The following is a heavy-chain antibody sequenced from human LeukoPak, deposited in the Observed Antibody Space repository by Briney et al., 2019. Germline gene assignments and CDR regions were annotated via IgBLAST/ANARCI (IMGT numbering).Heavy chain of an antibody. CDR3: ARAALYCSSTSCYAGYGWFDP. Sequence: SETLSLTCAVYGGSFSGYYWSWIRQPPGKGLEWIGEINHSGSTNYNPSLKSRVTISVDTSKNQFSLKLSSVTAADTAVYYCARAALYCSSTSCYAGYGWFDPWGQGTLVTVSS. CDR1: GGSFSGYY. J-gene: IGHJ5*02. V-gene: IGHV4-34*01. CDR2: INHSGST. D-gene: IGHD2-2*01.